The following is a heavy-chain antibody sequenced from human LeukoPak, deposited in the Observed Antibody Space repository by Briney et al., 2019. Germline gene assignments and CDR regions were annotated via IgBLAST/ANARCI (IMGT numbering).Heavy chain of an antibody. V-gene: IGHV1-2*02. CDR2: INPNSGGT. CDR1: GYTFTGYY. J-gene: IGHJ3*02. D-gene: IGHD3-3*01. Sequence: ASVKVSCKASGYTFTGYYMHWVRQAPGQGLEWMGWINPNSGGTNYAQKFQSRVTMTRDTSISTAYMELSRLRSDDTAVYYCARAKSIFGVANDAFDIWGQGTMVTVSS. CDR3: ARAKSIFGVANDAFDI.